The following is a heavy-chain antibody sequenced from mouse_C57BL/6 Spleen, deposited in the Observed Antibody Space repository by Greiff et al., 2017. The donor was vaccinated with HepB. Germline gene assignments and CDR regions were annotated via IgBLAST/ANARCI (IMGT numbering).Heavy chain of an antibody. Sequence: EVQLQQSGPELVKPGASVKISCKASGYTFTDYYMNWVKQSHGKSLEWIGDINPNNGGTSYNQKFKGKATLTVDKSSSTAYMELRSLTSEDSAVYYCARDYGSSYGWGQGTLVTVSA. CDR3: ARDYGSSYG. CDR2: INPNNGGT. D-gene: IGHD1-1*01. CDR1: GYTFTDYY. J-gene: IGHJ3*02. V-gene: IGHV1-26*01.